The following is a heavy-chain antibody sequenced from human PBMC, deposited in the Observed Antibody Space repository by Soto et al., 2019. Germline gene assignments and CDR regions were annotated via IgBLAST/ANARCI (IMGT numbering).Heavy chain of an antibody. CDR3: ARDLDYYDSSGYYPAYNWFDP. J-gene: IGHJ5*02. Sequence: ASVKVSCKASGGTFSSYAISWVRQAPGQGLEWMGGSIPIFGTANYAQKFQGRVTSTADESTSTAYMELGSLRPEDPAVYYCARDLDYYDSSGYYPAYNWFDPWGQGTRVTVSS. CDR1: GGTFSSYA. D-gene: IGHD3-22*01. V-gene: IGHV1-69*13. CDR2: SIPIFGTA.